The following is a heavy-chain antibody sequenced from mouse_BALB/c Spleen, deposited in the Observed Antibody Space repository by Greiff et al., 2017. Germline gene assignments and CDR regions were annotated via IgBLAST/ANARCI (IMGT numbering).Heavy chain of an antibody. CDR1: GFTFSSYG. J-gene: IGHJ4*01. V-gene: IGHV5-6-3*01. Sequence: EVQRVESGGGLVKPGGSLKLSCAASGFTFSSYGMSWVRQTPDKRLELVATINSNGGSTYYPDSVKGRFTISRDNAKNTLYLQMSSLKSEDTAMYYCAREGYYGSSYDAMDYWGQGTSVTVSS. CDR2: INSNGGST. D-gene: IGHD1-1*01. CDR3: AREGYYGSSYDAMDY.